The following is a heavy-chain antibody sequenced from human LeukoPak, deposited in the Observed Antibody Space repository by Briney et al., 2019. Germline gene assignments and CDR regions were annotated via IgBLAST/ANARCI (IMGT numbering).Heavy chain of an antibody. Sequence: PSETLSITCTVSGYSITSGYYWGWIRQPPGRRLEWIASIYRSGSTYYNPSLKSRVTMSRDTSKNQFSLKLSSVTAADTAVYYCARDNSITSPYYFDYWGQGTLVTVSS. J-gene: IGHJ4*02. CDR1: GYSITSGYY. D-gene: IGHD1-14*01. V-gene: IGHV4-38-2*02. CDR2: IYRSGST. CDR3: ARDNSITSPYYFDY.